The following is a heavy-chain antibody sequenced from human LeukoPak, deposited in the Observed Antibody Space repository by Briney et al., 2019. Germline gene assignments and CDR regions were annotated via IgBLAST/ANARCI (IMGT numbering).Heavy chain of an antibody. CDR3: ARRSSGGGLFDY. CDR2: IFYSGNT. CDR1: GASISSYY. J-gene: IGHJ4*02. V-gene: IGHV4-39*02. D-gene: IGHD6-19*01. Sequence: KPSETLSLTCTVSGASISSYYWGWIRQPPGKGLEWIGSIFYSGNTYYNASLKSRVTISVDTSKNHFSLKLSSVTSADTAVYYCARRSSGGGLFDYWGQGTLVTVSS.